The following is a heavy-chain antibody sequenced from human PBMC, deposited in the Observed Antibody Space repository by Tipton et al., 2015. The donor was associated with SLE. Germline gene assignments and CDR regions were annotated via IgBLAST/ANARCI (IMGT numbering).Heavy chain of an antibody. V-gene: IGHV3-64*01. J-gene: IGHJ4*02. D-gene: IGHD6-13*01. CDR3: AKGKASGIAAAGSYFDY. CDR1: GFTFSSYA. CDR2: ISSNGGST. Sequence: SLRLSCAASGFTFSSYAMHWVRQAPGKGLEYVSAISSNGGSTYYANSVKGRFTISRDNSKNSLYLQMNSLRAEDTALYYCAKGKASGIAAAGSYFDYWGQGTLVTVSS.